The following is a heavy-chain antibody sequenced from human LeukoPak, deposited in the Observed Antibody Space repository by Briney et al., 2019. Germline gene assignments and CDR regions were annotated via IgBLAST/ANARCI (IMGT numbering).Heavy chain of an antibody. Sequence: SETLSLTCTVSGGSISSGDYYWSWIRQPPGKGLEWIGYIYYIGNTFYNPSLKSRVTISVDTSKNQFSLKLSSVTAADTAVYYCARGLNYDGSGYYFDYWGQGTQVTVSS. V-gene: IGHV4-30-4*02. CDR1: GGSISSGDYY. J-gene: IGHJ4*02. CDR2: IYYIGNT. D-gene: IGHD3-22*01. CDR3: ARGLNYDGSGYYFDY.